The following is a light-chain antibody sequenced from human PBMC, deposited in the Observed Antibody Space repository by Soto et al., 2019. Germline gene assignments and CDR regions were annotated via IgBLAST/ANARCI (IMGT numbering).Light chain of an antibody. CDR2: DAP. CDR3: QQYNSYRWT. V-gene: IGKV1-5*01. J-gene: IGKJ1*01. Sequence: EITMTQSPATVSASEGEKVTLTCRASQSVSSSLAWYPQPPGKAPKALIYDAPSLESGVPSRFSGSGFGTEFTLTISSLQPDDFATYYCQQYNSYRWTFGQGTKVAI. CDR1: QSVSSS.